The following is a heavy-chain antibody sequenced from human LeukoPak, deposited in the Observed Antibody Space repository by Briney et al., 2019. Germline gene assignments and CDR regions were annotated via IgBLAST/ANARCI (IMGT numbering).Heavy chain of an antibody. J-gene: IGHJ6*03. CDR3: ARDSTSGDYYYYMDV. D-gene: IGHD2/OR15-2a*01. CDR1: GYTFTSYY. Sequence: ASVKVSCKASGYTFTSYYMHWMRQAPGQGLEWMGIINPSGGSTSFAQKFQGRVTMTRDTSTSTVYMELSSLRSEDTAVYYCARDSTSGDYYYYMDVWGKGPRSPSP. CDR2: INPSGGST. V-gene: IGHV1-46*01.